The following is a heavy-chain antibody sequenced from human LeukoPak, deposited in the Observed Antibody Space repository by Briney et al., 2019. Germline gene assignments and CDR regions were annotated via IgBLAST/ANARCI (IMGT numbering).Heavy chain of an antibody. CDR3: ASSSGWYYYYYMDV. V-gene: IGHV4-34*01. J-gene: IGHJ6*03. CDR2: INHSGST. CDR1: GGSFSGYY. D-gene: IGHD6-25*01. Sequence: SETLSLTCAVYGGSFSGYYWSWIRQPPGKGLEWIGEINHSGSTNYNPSLKSRVTISVDTSQNQFSLKLSSVTAADTAVYYCASSSGWYYYYYMDVWGKGTTVTVSS.